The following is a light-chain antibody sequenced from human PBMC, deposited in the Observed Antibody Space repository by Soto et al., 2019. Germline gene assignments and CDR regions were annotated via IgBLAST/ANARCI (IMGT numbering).Light chain of an antibody. CDR3: QQFGASPLT. J-gene: IGKJ5*01. V-gene: IGKV3-20*01. Sequence: EILLTQSPGTLSLSPGESATLSCRASQTLTNYYLAWYQKKPGQAPRVLIYGASYQPTGLPVSFSGSASGTDFALTISRLEPDDFAVYSCQQFGASPLTFGRGTRLEMK. CDR2: GAS. CDR1: QTLTNYY.